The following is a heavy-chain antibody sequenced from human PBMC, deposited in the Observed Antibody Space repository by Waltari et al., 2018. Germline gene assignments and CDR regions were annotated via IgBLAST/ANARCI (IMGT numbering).Heavy chain of an antibody. D-gene: IGHD3-16*01. CDR3: ARHITFSYDFFAMDV. J-gene: IGHJ6*02. Sequence: QVQLQESGPGLVKPSETLSLTCTVSSGSISSDYWSWIRQPPGKGLEWIGNIFDSGNTNYNPSLKSRVTISLETSKNQISLKLNSVTAADTAVYYCARHITFSYDFFAMDVRGQGTTVIVSS. CDR2: IFDSGNT. CDR1: SGSISSDY. V-gene: IGHV4-59*08.